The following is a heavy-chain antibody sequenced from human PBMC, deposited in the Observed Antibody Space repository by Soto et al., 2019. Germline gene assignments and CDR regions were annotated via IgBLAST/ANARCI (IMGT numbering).Heavy chain of an antibody. CDR3: ARVWGLYDDKGHDAFDI. D-gene: IGHD3-16*01. CDR2: IYYSGST. V-gene: IGHV4-59*01. CDR1: GGSISSYY. Sequence: SEALSLTCTVSGGSISSYYWSWIRQPPGKGLEWIGYIYYSGSTNYNPSLKSRVTISVDTSKNQFSLKLSSVTAADTAVYYCARVWGLYDDKGHDAFDIWGQGTMVTVSS. J-gene: IGHJ3*02.